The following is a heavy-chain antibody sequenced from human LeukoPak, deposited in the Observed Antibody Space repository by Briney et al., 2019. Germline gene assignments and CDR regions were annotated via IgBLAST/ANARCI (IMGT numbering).Heavy chain of an antibody. J-gene: IGHJ5*02. CDR1: GGSISSYY. V-gene: IGHV4-4*07. CDR2: IYTSVST. D-gene: IGHD3-10*01. Sequence: SETLSLTCTVSGGSISSYYWSWIRQPAGKGLEWIGRIYTSVSTNYNPSLKSRVTMSVDTSKNQFSLKLSSVTAADTAVYYCARGIYYYGSGRGVNWFDPWGQGTLVTVSS. CDR3: ARGIYYYGSGRGVNWFDP.